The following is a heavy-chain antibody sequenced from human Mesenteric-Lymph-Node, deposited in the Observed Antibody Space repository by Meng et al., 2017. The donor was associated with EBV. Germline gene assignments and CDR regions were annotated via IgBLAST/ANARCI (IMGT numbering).Heavy chain of an antibody. CDR2: IFHSGST. Sequence: LLVAARGLRTLYETPALHCTVSCLSISNSIFYWGLIRRPPGKGLKGIGSIFHSGSTYYNPSLKSRVTVSVDTSKNQFSLKLNSVTTADTAMYYCARPRRWLQSEFDFWGPGTLVTVSS. V-gene: IGHV4-39*01. D-gene: IGHD5-24*01. CDR1: CLSISNSIFY. J-gene: IGHJ4*02. CDR3: ARPRRWLQSEFDF.